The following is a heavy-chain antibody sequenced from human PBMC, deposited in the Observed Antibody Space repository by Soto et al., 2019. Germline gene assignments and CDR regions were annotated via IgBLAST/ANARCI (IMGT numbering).Heavy chain of an antibody. V-gene: IGHV1-8*01. D-gene: IGHD3-22*01. CDR3: ARAVHYYYDSSGYYYGVFYFDY. J-gene: IGHJ4*02. CDR1: GYTFTSYD. CDR2: MNPNSGNT. Sequence: QVQLVQSGAEVKKPGASVKVSCKASGYTFTSYDINSVRQATGQGLEWMGWMNPNSGNTGYAQKFQGRVTMTRNTSISTAYMELRSLRSEDTAVYYCARAVHYYYDSSGYYYGVFYFDYWGQGTLVTVSS.